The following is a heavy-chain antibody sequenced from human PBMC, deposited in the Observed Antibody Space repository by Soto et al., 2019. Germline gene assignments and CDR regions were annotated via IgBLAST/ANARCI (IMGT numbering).Heavy chain of an antibody. J-gene: IGHJ4*02. Sequence: QVQLVQSGAEVKKPGSSVKVSCKASGGTFSSYTISWVRQAPGQGLEWMGRIIPILGIANYAQKFQGRVTXXAXKXXSTAYMELSSLRSEDTAVYYCAREDLAYCGGDCYTRGQGTLVTVSS. CDR2: IIPILGIA. CDR1: GGTFSSYT. V-gene: IGHV1-69*08. D-gene: IGHD2-21*02. CDR3: AREDLAYCGGDCYT.